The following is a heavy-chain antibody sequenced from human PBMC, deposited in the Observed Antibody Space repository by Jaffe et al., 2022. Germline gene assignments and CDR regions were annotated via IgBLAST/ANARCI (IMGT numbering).Heavy chain of an antibody. J-gene: IGHJ5*02. D-gene: IGHD6-19*01. CDR1: GGTFSSYA. Sequence: QVQLVQSGAEVKKPGSSVKVSCKASGGTFSSYAISWVRQAPGQGLEWMGGIIPIFGTANYAQKFQGRVTITTDESTSTAYMELSSLRSEDTAVYYCASSHSEKQWLVLTPYNWFDPWGQGTLVTVSS. CDR2: IIPIFGTA. CDR3: ASSHSEKQWLVLTPYNWFDP. V-gene: IGHV1-69*05.